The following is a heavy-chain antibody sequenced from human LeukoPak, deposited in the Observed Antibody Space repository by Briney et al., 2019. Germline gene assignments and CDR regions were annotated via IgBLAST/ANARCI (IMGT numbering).Heavy chain of an antibody. CDR3: ARGVQFSYYDILTGPNDY. D-gene: IGHD3-9*01. J-gene: IGHJ4*02. V-gene: IGHV3-66*01. Sequence: GESLRLSCAASGFTFSSYGMSWVRQAPGKGLEWVSVIYSGGSTYYADSVKGRFTISRDNSKNTLYLQMNSLRAEDTAVYYCARGVQFSYYDILTGPNDYWGQGTLVTVSS. CDR1: GFTFSSYG. CDR2: IYSGGST.